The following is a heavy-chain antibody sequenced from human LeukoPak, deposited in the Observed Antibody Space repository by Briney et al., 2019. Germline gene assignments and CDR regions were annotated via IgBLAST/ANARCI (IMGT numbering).Heavy chain of an antibody. Sequence: GGSLRLSCTTSGFAFDDFSKSRARQPAGKGLEWVGFIRRRAYGGAAEYAASVKGRFIISRDDSKGIAYLQMNSLKTEDTDVYYCSKNGLVHFDYWGQGSRVIVSP. CDR1: GFAFDDFS. V-gene: IGHV3-49*04. CDR2: IRRRAYGGAA. J-gene: IGHJ4*02. CDR3: SKNGLVHFDY.